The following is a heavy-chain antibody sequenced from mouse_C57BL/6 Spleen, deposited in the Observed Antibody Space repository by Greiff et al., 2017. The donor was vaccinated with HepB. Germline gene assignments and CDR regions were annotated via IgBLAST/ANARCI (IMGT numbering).Heavy chain of an antibody. CDR3: ARGGWFDY. Sequence: EVKLMESGGGLVQSGRSLRLSCATSGFTFSDFYMEWVRQAPGKGLEWIAASRNKANDYTTEYSASVKGRFIVSRDTSQSILYLQMNALRAEDTAIYYCARGGWFDYWGQGTTLTVSS. D-gene: IGHD3-3*01. CDR1: GFTFSDFY. V-gene: IGHV7-1*01. J-gene: IGHJ2*01. CDR2: SRNKANDYTT.